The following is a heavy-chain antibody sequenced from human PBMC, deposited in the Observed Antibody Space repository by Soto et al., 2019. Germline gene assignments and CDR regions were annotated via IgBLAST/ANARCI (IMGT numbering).Heavy chain of an antibody. CDR1: GYTFTSHG. V-gene: IGHV1-18*01. Sequence: GASVKVSCKASGYTFTSHGISWVRQAPGRGLEWMGWISPYKGNRNYAQKLQGRVTMTTDTSTSTAYMELRSLRSDDTAVYYCARVAGDYASYYFDYWGQGTLVTVSS. CDR3: ARVAGDYASYYFDY. D-gene: IGHD4-17*01. J-gene: IGHJ4*02. CDR2: ISPYKGNR.